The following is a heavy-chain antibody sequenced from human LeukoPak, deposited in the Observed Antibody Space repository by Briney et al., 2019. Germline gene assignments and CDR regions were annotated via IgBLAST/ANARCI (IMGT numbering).Heavy chain of an antibody. CDR1: GYTFTSYD. CDR2: MNPNSGNT. J-gene: IGHJ5*02. Sequence: GSAKVSCKASGYTFTSYDINWVRQATGQGLEWMGWMNPNSGNTGYAQKFQGRVTMTRNTSISTAYMELSSLRSEDTAVYYCARGLYGDRLNWFDPWGQGTLVTVSS. CDR3: ARGLYGDRLNWFDP. D-gene: IGHD4-17*01. V-gene: IGHV1-8*01.